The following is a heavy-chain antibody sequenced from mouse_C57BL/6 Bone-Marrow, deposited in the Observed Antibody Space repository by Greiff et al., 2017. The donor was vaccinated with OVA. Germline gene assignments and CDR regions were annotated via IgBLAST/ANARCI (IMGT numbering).Heavy chain of an antibody. Sequence: VQLQQSGAELVRPGASVKLSCKASGYTFTDYYINWVKQRPGQGLEWIARIYPGSGNTYYNEKFKGKATLTAEKSSSTAYMKLSSLTSEDSAVYFCARSYYGSSYNAMDYWGQGTSVTVSS. CDR3: ARSYYGSSYNAMDY. CDR1: GYTFTDYY. J-gene: IGHJ4*01. CDR2: IYPGSGNT. V-gene: IGHV1-76*01. D-gene: IGHD1-1*01.